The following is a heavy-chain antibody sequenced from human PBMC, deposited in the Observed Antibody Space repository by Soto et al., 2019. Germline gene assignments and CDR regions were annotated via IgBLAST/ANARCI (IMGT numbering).Heavy chain of an antibody. CDR3: AKDSWYFDL. J-gene: IGHJ4*02. V-gene: IGHV3-74*01. Sequence: GGSLRLSCEAAGFIFTNFWMHWVRQVPGKGLVWVSRIDTSGSITSYADSVKGRFTISRVNAKNTVSLQMNSLRAEDTGVYYCAKDSWYFDLWSQGSLVTGSS. CDR1: GFIFTNFW. CDR2: IDTSGSIT. D-gene: IGHD6-13*01.